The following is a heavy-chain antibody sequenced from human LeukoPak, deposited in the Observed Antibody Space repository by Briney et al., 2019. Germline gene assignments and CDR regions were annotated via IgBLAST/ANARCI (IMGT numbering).Heavy chain of an antibody. CDR2: ISSGGTT. D-gene: IGHD3-16*01. Sequence: GGSLRLSCAASGFIVSDNYMNWARQAPGKGLEWVSVISSGGTTNYADSVKGRFTISRDHSKNTLSLQMNSLTVGDTAVYYRAGGYVPGGFDVWGQGTTVIVSS. CDR1: GFIVSDNY. CDR3: AGGYVPGGFDV. V-gene: IGHV3-66*01. J-gene: IGHJ3*01.